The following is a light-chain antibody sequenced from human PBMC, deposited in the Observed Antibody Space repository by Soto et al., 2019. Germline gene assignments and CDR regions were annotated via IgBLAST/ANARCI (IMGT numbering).Light chain of an antibody. CDR3: QQSYSTTWT. Sequence: DIQMTQSPSSLSESAGDRVTITCRAIQAISTYLNWYQQKPGKAPKLLIYAASSLQSGVPSRFSGSGSETDFTLTISSLQPEDFATYSCQQSYSTTWTFGQGTKVEIQ. V-gene: IGKV1-39*01. CDR1: QAISTY. J-gene: IGKJ1*01. CDR2: AAS.